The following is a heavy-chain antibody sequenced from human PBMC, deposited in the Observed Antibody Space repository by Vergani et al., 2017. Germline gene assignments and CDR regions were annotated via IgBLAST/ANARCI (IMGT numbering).Heavy chain of an antibody. D-gene: IGHD2/OR15-2a*01. V-gene: IGHV1-18*01. CDR1: GYTFTSYG. CDR2: ISAYNGNT. J-gene: IGHJ4*02. CDR3: ASERSTYNQSKYRKRNGLGY. Sequence: QVQLVQSGAEVKKPGASVKVSCKASGYTFTSYGISWVRQAPGQGLEWMGWISAYNGNTNYAQKLQGRVTMTTDTSTSTAYMELSSVTAADTAVYYCASERSTYNQSKYRKRNGLGYWGQGTLVTVSS.